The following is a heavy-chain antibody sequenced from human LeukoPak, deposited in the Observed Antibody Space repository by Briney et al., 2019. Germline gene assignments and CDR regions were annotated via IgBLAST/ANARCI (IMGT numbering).Heavy chain of an antibody. D-gene: IGHD6-13*01. CDR3: ARRRIAAAGKYNWFDP. CDR2: INHSGST. CDR1: AGSFSGYY. Sequence: SETLSLTCAVYAGSFSGYYWSWIRQPPGKGLEWIGEINHSGSTNYNPSLKSRVTISVDTSKNQFSLKLSSVTAADTAVYYCARRRIAAAGKYNWFDPWGQGTLVTVSS. V-gene: IGHV4-34*01. J-gene: IGHJ5*02.